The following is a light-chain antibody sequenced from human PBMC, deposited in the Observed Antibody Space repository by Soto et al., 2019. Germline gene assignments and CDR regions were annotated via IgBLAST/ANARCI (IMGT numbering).Light chain of an antibody. CDR2: DAS. V-gene: IGKV3-11*01. J-gene: IGKJ2*01. CDR3: QQRSNWPPYT. CDR1: QSVSSY. Sequence: EIVLTQSPATLSLSPGERATLSCRASQSVSSYLAWYQQKPGQAPRLLIHDASNRATGIPARFSGSGSGTDFTLTIISLEPEDLAVYYCQQRSNWPPYTFGKGTKLAIK.